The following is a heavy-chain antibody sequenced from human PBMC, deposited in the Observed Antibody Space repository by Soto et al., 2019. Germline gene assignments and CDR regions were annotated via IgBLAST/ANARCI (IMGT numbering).Heavy chain of an antibody. CDR2: INAGNGNT. V-gene: IGHV1-3*01. D-gene: IGHD3-22*01. CDR3: ARAPPYYYDSSGSLPSG. CDR1: GYTFTSYA. Sequence: ASVKVSCKASGYTFTSYAMHWVRQAPGQRLEWMGWINAGNGNTKYSQKFQGRVTITRDTSASTAYMELSSLRSEDTAVYYCARAPPYYYDSSGSLPSGWGQGTLVTVSS. J-gene: IGHJ4*02.